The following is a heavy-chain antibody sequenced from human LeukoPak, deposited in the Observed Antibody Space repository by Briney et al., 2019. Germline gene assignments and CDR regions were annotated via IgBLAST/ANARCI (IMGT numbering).Heavy chain of an antibody. Sequence: GASVKVSCKASVYTFTSYGISWVRQAPGQGLEWMGWISAYNGNTNYAQKLQGRVTMTTDPSTSTAYMELRSLRSDDTAVYYGAREGGELLRNYYYYYYMDVWGKGTTVTISS. CDR1: VYTFTSYG. V-gene: IGHV1-18*01. J-gene: IGHJ6*03. D-gene: IGHD1-26*01. CDR3: AREGGELLRNYYYYYYMDV. CDR2: ISAYNGNT.